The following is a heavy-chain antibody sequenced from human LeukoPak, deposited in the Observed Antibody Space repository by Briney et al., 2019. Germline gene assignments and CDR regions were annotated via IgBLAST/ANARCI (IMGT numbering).Heavy chain of an antibody. J-gene: IGHJ4*02. CDR1: GSTFSCYA. Sequence: GGSLRLSCAASGSTFSCYAMSWVRQAPGKGLEWVSAISGSGGSTYYADSVKGRFTISRDNSKNTLYLQMNSLRAEDTAVYYCAKARGGWSNYWGQGTLVTVSS. D-gene: IGHD6-19*01. V-gene: IGHV3-23*01. CDR2: ISGSGGST. CDR3: AKARGGWSNY.